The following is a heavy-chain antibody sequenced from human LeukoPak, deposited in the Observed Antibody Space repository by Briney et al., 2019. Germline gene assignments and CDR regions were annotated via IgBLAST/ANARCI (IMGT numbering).Heavy chain of an antibody. CDR2: INPNSGGT. D-gene: IGHD6-6*01. V-gene: IGHV1-2*02. CDR1: GYTFTGYY. CDR3: ARGRIIAARRGNDY. Sequence: ASVKVSCKSSGYTFTGYYMHWVRQAPGQGLEWMGWINPNSGGTNYAQKFQGRVTMTRDTSISTAYMELSRLRSDDTAVYYCARGRIIAARRGNDYRGQGTLVTVSS. J-gene: IGHJ4*02.